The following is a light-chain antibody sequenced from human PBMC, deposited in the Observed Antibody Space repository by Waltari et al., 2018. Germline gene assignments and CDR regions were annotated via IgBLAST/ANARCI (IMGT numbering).Light chain of an antibody. CDR1: QSVRSD. CDR3: QQYSNWPLT. Sequence: ELVLTQSPVTLSLSPGERATLSCRASQSVRSDFLAWYQQKPGQAPRLLIYGVSTRATGVPARFSGSGSGTEFTLIINSLQSEDFAVYFCQQYSNWPLTFGGGTKVQIK. CDR2: GVS. V-gene: IGKV3-15*01. J-gene: IGKJ4*01.